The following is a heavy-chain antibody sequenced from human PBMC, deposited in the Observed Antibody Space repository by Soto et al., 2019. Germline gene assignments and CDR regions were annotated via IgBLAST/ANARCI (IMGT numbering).Heavy chain of an antibody. J-gene: IGHJ6*02. Sequence: QVQLVQSGAEVKKPGSSVKVSCKASGGTFSSYAISWVRQAPGQGLEWMGGIIPIFGTANYAQKFQGRVTITADESTSTAYMELSSLRSEDTAVYYCARVKRGYCSSTSCYPTRADYYDGMDVGGQGTTVTVSS. CDR3: ARVKRGYCSSTSCYPTRADYYDGMDV. CDR2: IIPIFGTA. CDR1: GGTFSSYA. D-gene: IGHD2-2*01. V-gene: IGHV1-69*01.